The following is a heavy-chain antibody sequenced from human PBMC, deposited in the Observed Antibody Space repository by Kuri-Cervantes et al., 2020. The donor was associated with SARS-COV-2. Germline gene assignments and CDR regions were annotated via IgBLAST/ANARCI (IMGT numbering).Heavy chain of an antibody. CDR2: IDPADSHT. D-gene: IGHD6-19*01. J-gene: IGHJ5*02. CDR3: ARRVAGLKMFDL. CDR1: GYSFTSYW. V-gene: IGHV5-10-1*01. Sequence: GESLKISCMASGYSFTSYWITWVRQMRGEGLEWMGRIDPADSHTYYSPSFQGHVTFSTDKTIATAYLRWSSLKASDTAMYFCARRVAGLKMFDLWGQGTPVTVSS.